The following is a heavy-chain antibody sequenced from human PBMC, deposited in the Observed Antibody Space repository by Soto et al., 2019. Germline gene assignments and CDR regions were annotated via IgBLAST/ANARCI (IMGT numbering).Heavy chain of an antibody. CDR1: GGSISSGGYY. CDR3: ARGGRGGNNWFDP. CDR2: IYYSGST. D-gene: IGHD2-15*01. Sequence: SETLSLTCTVSGGSISSGGYYWSWIRQHPGKGLEWIGYIYYSGSTYYNPSLKSRVTISVDTSKNQFSLKLSSVTAADTAVYYCARGGRGGNNWFDPWGQGTLVTVSS. V-gene: IGHV4-31*03. J-gene: IGHJ5*02.